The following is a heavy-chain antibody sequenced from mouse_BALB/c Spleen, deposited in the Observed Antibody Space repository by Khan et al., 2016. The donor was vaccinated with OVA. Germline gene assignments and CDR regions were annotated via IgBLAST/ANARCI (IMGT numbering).Heavy chain of an antibody. CDR2: INPTSGYT. J-gene: IGHJ2*01. V-gene: IGHV1-7*01. CDR3: ARDRIDY. Sequence: QIQLVQSGAELAKPGASVKMSCKASGYTFSTYWMHWVKQRPGQGLEWIGYINPTSGYTDYNEKFKDKATLSADKSSSTAYMQLSSLTTGSAAVYYCARDRIDYGGQGTTLTVSS. CDR1: GYTFSTYW. D-gene: IGHD2-14*01.